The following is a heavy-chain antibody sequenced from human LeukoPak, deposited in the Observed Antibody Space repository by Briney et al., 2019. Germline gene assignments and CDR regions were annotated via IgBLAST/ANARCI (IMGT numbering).Heavy chain of an antibody. Sequence: GGSLRLSCAASGFTFNDYYMSWIRQAPGKGLEWVSYISSSSSYTNYADSVKGRFTISRDNAKNSLYLQMNSLRAEDTAVYYCARSLPDLDYWGQGTLVTVSS. V-gene: IGHV3-11*06. CDR1: GFTFNDYY. J-gene: IGHJ4*02. D-gene: IGHD2-2*01. CDR2: ISSSSSYT. CDR3: ARSLPDLDY.